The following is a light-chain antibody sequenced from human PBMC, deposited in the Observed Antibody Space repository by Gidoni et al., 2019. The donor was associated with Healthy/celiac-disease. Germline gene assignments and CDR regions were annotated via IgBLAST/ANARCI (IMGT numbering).Light chain of an antibody. CDR3: AAWDDSLNGSVV. V-gene: IGLV1-44*01. J-gene: IGLJ2*01. Sequence: QSVLTHPPSASGTPGQRVTISCSGSSSNIGSNTVNWYQQLPGTAPKLLIYSTNQRPSGVTDRFSGSKSGTSASLAISGLQSEDEADYYCAAWDDSLNGSVVFGGGTKLTVL. CDR2: STN. CDR1: SSNIGSNT.